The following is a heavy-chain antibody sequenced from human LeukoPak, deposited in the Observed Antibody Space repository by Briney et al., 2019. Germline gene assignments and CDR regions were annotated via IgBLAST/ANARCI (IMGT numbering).Heavy chain of an antibody. CDR3: ATSAEGGSYHKFDY. D-gene: IGHD1-26*01. CDR1: GYTFTGYY. Sequence: ASVKVSCKASGYTFTGYYMHWVRQAPGQGLEWMGWINPNSGGTNYAQKFQGRVTMTRDTSISTAYMELSRLRSDDTAVYYCATSAEGGSYHKFDYWGQGTLVTVSS. J-gene: IGHJ4*02. CDR2: INPNSGGT. V-gene: IGHV1-2*02.